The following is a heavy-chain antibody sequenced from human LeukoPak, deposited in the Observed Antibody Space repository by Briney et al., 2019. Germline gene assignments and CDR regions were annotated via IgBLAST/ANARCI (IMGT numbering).Heavy chain of an antibody. V-gene: IGHV3-73*01. CDR2: IRSKANSYAT. J-gene: IGHJ6*03. CDR1: GFTFSGSA. Sequence: TGGSLRLSCAASGFTFSGSAMHWARQASGKGLEWVGRIRSKANSYATAYAASVKGRFTISRDDSKNTAYLQMNSLKTEDTAVYYCTRIAGYYMDVWGKGTTITVSS. CDR3: TRIAGYYMDV. D-gene: IGHD6-13*01.